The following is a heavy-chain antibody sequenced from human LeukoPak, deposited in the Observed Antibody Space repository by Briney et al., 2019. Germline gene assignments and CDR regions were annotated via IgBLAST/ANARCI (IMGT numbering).Heavy chain of an antibody. CDR3: AKAPGYSYGSPYYYYMDV. V-gene: IGHV3-30*02. CDR1: GFTFSSYG. J-gene: IGHJ6*03. D-gene: IGHD5-18*01. Sequence: GGSLRLSCAASGFTFSSYGMHWARQAPGKGLEWVAFIRYDGSNKYYADSVKGRFTISRDNSKNTLYLQMNSLRAEDTAVYYCAKAPGYSYGSPYYYYMDVWGKGTTVTVSS. CDR2: IRYDGSNK.